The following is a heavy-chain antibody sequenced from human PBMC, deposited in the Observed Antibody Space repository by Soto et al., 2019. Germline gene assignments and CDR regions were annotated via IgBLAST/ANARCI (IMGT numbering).Heavy chain of an antibody. CDR3: ARHPPWGHYDTSCYYSDY. CDR2: INVYNGNT. CDR1: GYTFTNYG. V-gene: IGHV1-18*01. D-gene: IGHD3-22*01. J-gene: IGHJ4*02. Sequence: ASVKVSCKTSGYTFTNYGIDWVRQAPGQGLEWMGWINVYNGNTNYAQNFQGRVTMTTDTSTSTVYMELRSLRSDDTAVFYCARHPPWGHYDTSCYYSDYWGQGTLVTVS.